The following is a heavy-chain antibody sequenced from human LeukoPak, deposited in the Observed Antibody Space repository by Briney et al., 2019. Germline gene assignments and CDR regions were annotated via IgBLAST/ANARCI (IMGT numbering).Heavy chain of an antibody. CDR2: ISAYNGNT. D-gene: IGHD2/OR15-2a*01. J-gene: IGHJ4*02. CDR3: ARTYSKYFSSSEFDS. V-gene: IGHV1-18*01. CDR1: GYTFTNYG. Sequence: ASVKVSCKASGYTFTNYGISWVRQAPGQGLEWMGWISAYNGNTNSAQNLQPRVTMTTDSSTSTAYMELRSLRSDDTAVYYCARTYSKYFSSSEFDSWGQGTLVTVSS.